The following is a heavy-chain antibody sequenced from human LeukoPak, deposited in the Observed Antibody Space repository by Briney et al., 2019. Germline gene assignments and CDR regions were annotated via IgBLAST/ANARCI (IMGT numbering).Heavy chain of an antibody. V-gene: IGHV1-8*03. Sequence: GASVKVSCKASGYTFTSYDINWVRQATGQGLKWMGWMNPNSGNTGYAQKFQGRVTITRNTSISTAYMELSSLRSEDTAVYYCARGRLERCSGGSCYRFDYWGQGTLVTVSS. CDR1: GYTFTSYD. CDR2: MNPNSGNT. J-gene: IGHJ4*02. D-gene: IGHD2-15*01. CDR3: ARGRLERCSGGSCYRFDY.